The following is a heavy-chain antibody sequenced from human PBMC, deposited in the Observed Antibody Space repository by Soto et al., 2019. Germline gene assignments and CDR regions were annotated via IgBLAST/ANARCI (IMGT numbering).Heavy chain of an antibody. Sequence: SETLSLTCAVSGGSISSSNWWSWVRQPPGKGLEWIGEIYHSGSTNYNPSLKSRVTISVDKSKNQFSLKLSSVTAADTAVYYCARVGGYDFWSGYYSGADYYYYGMDVWGQGTTVTVSS. CDR1: GGSISSSNW. D-gene: IGHD3-3*01. CDR3: ARVGGYDFWSGYYSGADYYYYGMDV. J-gene: IGHJ6*02. V-gene: IGHV4-4*02. CDR2: IYHSGST.